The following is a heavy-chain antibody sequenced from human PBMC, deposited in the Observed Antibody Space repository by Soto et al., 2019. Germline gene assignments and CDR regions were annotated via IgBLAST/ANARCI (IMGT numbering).Heavy chain of an antibody. CDR1: GYIFTNFY. D-gene: IGHD6-6*01. V-gene: IGHV1-46*03. J-gene: IGHJ4*02. Sequence: QVQLVQPGAEVKKPGASVKFSCKASGYIFTNFYIHWVRQAPGQGLEWIGIINPNGGSTNYAQNFQGRGTMTRDTSTSTVYMDLSSLRSEDTAVYYCTRGLASGDDCGQGTLITVSS. CDR3: TRGLASGDD. CDR2: INPNGGST.